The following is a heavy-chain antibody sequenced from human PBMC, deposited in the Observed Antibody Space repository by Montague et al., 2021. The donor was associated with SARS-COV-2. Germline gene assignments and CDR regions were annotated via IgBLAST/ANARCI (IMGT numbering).Heavy chain of an antibody. J-gene: IGHJ5*02. D-gene: IGHD3-22*01. CDR3: ARRPYYYDSSGQFDP. CDR2: IYYSGST. Sequence: SETLSLTCAVYGGSFSGYYWTWIRQSPRKGLEWIASIYYSGSTYFNPSLKSRVAISIDTSKNQFSLKLSSVTAADTAVYYCARRPYYYDSSGQFDPWGQGVLVTVSS. CDR1: GGSFSGYY. V-gene: IGHV4-34*01.